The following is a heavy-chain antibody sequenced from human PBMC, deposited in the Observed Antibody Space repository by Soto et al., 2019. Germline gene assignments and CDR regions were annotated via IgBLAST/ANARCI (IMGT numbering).Heavy chain of an antibody. V-gene: IGHV6-1*01. D-gene: IGHD1-7*01. J-gene: IGHJ6*03. CDR1: GDSVSSNSAA. CDR3: AGTTSHQWYYMDV. Sequence: QVQLQESGPGLVKPSQTLSLTCAISGDSVSSNSAAWNWIRLSPSRGLEWLSRTYYRSRWYNDYALSVRSRITVNPDTSKNQFSLQLTSVTPEDTAVYYCAGTTSHQWYYMDVWGKGNTVTVSS. CDR2: TYYRSRWYN.